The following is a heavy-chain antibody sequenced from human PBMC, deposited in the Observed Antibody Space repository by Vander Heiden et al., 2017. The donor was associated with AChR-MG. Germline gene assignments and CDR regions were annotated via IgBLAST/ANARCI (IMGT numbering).Heavy chain of an antibody. J-gene: IGHJ4*02. Sequence: QVQLQQWGAGLVKPSETLSLTCAVYGGSFSGNYWGRISQPPRKGLEWIGEINHSGSTNYNPSLKSRVTISVDTSKNQFSLKLSSVTAADTAVYYCARGQRSPAYWGQGTLVTVSS. CDR1: GGSFSGNY. CDR3: ARGQRSPAY. V-gene: IGHV4-34*01. CDR2: INHSGST.